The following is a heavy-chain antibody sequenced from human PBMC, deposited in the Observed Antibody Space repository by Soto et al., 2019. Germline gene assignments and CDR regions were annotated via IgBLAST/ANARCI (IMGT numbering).Heavy chain of an antibody. CDR3: ARGGIDPPRDSWFDP. Sequence: SETLSLTCAVYSGSFSGYYWSWIRQPPGKGLEWIGEINHSGSANYNPSLKSRATISVDTSKNQFSLRLTSLTAADTAVYYCARGGIDPPRDSWFDPWGQGTQVTVSS. V-gene: IGHV4-34*01. CDR2: INHSGSA. D-gene: IGHD1-1*01. J-gene: IGHJ5*02. CDR1: SGSFSGYY.